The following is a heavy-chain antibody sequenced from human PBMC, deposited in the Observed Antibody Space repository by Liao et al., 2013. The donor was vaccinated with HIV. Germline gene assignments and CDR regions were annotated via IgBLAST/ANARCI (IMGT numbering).Heavy chain of an antibody. J-gene: IGHJ4*02. Sequence: QVQLQESGPGLVKPSETLSLTCTVSGGSISSYYWSWLRQSAGKGLEWIGRIYTSGNTNYNPSLMSRVTMSVDTSKNQFSLKLSSVTAADTAVYYCARDRHDYGDYGVXFDYWGQGTLVTVSS. V-gene: IGHV4-4*07. CDR2: IYTSGNT. CDR3: ARDRHDYGDYGVXFDY. CDR1: GGSISSYY. D-gene: IGHD4-17*01.